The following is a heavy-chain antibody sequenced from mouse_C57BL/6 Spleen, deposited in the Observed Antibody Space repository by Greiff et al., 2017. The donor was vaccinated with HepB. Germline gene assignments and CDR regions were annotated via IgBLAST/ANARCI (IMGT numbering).Heavy chain of an antibody. D-gene: IGHD1-2*01. CDR1: GFTFSDYG. J-gene: IGHJ4*01. CDR2: ISSGSSTI. Sequence: EVQLQQSGGGLVKPGGSLKLSCAASGFTFSDYGMHWVRQAPEKGLEWVAYISSGSSTIYYADTVKGRFTISRDNAKNTLFLQMTSLRSEDTAMYYCARPRLGEGYYAMDDWGQGTSVTVSS. V-gene: IGHV5-17*01. CDR3: ARPRLGEGYYAMDD.